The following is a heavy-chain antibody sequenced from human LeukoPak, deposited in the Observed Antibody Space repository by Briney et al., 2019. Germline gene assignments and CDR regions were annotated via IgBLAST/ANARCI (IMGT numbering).Heavy chain of an antibody. CDR1: GFTFSSYE. Sequence: GGSLRLSCAASGFTFSSYEMNWVRQAPGKGLEWVANIGSSYSTMYPDSVKGRFTISRDNAKNSLFLQMSSLRVEDTAVYYCVKELTPNSESSGFDAFEIWGQGKMVTVSS. CDR3: VKELTPNSESSGFDAFEI. J-gene: IGHJ3*02. D-gene: IGHD3-22*01. CDR2: IGSSYSTM. V-gene: IGHV3-48*03.